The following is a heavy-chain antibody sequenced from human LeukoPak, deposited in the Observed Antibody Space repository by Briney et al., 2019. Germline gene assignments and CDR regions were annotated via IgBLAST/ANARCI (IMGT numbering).Heavy chain of an antibody. J-gene: IGHJ6*03. CDR3: ARPPGRSSWYDNYYYMDV. V-gene: IGHV1-8*01. CDR1: GYTFTSYD. D-gene: IGHD6-13*01. Sequence: GASVKVSCKASGYTFTSYDINWVRQATGQGLEWMGWMNPNSGNTGYAQKSQGRATMTRNTSISTAYMELSSLRSEDTAVYYCARPPGRSSWYDNYYYMDVWGKGTTVTISS. CDR2: MNPNSGNT.